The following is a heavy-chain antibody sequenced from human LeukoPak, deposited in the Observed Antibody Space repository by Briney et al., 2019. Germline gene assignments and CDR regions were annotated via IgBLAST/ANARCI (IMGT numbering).Heavy chain of an antibody. CDR3: ARFGATGATADN. Sequence: ASVKVSCKASGYTFTGYYMHWVRQAPGQGPEWMGIINPRGGSTDYAQKFQGRVTMTSDTSTSTVYMELKSLRSEDTAVYFCARFGATGATADNWGQETLVTVSS. CDR2: INPRGGST. V-gene: IGHV1-46*01. J-gene: IGHJ4*02. D-gene: IGHD2-21*02. CDR1: GYTFTGYY.